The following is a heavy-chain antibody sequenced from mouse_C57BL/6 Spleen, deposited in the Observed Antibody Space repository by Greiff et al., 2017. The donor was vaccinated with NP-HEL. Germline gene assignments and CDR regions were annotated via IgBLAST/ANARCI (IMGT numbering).Heavy chain of an antibody. J-gene: IGHJ3*01. Sequence: EVQLQQSGPVLVKPGASVKMSCKASGYTFTDYYMNWVKQSHGKSLEWIGVINPYNGGTSYNQKFKGKATLTVDKSSSTAYMELNSLTSEDSAVYYGALRNDEGAWFAYWGQGTLVTVSA. CDR3: ALRNDEGAWFAY. D-gene: IGHD2-14*01. CDR1: GYTFTDYY. V-gene: IGHV1-19*01. CDR2: INPYNGGT.